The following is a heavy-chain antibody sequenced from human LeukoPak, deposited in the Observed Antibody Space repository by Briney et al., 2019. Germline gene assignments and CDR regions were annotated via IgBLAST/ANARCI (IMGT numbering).Heavy chain of an antibody. CDR3: AREDRGIGDWFDP. CDR1: GYTLTGYY. J-gene: IGHJ5*02. V-gene: IGHV1-2*02. CDR2: INPNSGGT. Sequence: ASVKVSCKASGYTLTGYYMHWVRQAPGQGLEWMGWINPNSGGTNYAQKFQGRVTMTRDTSISTAYMELSRLRSDDTAVYYCAREDRGIGDWFDPWGQGTLATVSS. D-gene: IGHD2-15*01.